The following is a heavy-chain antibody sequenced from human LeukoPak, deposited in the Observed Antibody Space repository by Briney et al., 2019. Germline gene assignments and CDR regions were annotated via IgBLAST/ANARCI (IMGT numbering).Heavy chain of an antibody. D-gene: IGHD6-19*01. Sequence: GGSLRLSCAASGFTFRSHWMSWVRQAPGKGLEWVANINQDERDRYYVDSVKGRFTISRDNAKNSVYLQMNSLRAEDTAVYYCAKFPGIAVAGTYWGQGTLVTVSS. CDR1: GFTFRSHW. CDR2: INQDERDR. V-gene: IGHV3-7*03. J-gene: IGHJ4*02. CDR3: AKFPGIAVAGTY.